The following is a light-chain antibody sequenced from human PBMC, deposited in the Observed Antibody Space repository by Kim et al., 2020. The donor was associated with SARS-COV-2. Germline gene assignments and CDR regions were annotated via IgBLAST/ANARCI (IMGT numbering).Light chain of an antibody. CDR1: SSDVDNNNY. CDR2: EVS. J-gene: IGLJ3*02. CDR3: SSYARSNIVL. V-gene: IGLV2-8*01. Sequence: GQSVTISCTGTSSDVDNNNYVSWYQRHPGKAPKLSIFEVSTRPSGVPDRFSGSKSGNTASLTVSGLQAEDEADYYGSSYARSNIVLFGGGTKLTVL.